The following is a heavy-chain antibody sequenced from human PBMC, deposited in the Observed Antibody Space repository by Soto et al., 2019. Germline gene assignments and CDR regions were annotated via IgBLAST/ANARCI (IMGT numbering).Heavy chain of an antibody. Sequence: PSETLSLTCDVSGGSLSSDGYCWSWLRQPPGLGLEWSGYIYQSESTYCSPSLKTRVTISVDRSRNQFSLKLSSVTAADTAVYFCATQRYSNCGDYYDYAMDVWGQGTTVTVSS. J-gene: IGHJ6*02. CDR3: ATQRYSNCGDYYDYAMDV. CDR2: IYQSEST. V-gene: IGHV4-30-2*01. D-gene: IGHD4-4*01. CDR1: GGSLSSDGYC.